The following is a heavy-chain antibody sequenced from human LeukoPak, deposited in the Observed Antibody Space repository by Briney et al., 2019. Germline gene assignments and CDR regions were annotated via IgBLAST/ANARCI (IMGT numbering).Heavy chain of an antibody. CDR3: ARTIFGVTHDFDI. CDR1: GFTFNTYA. Sequence: GGSLRLSCAASGFTFNTYAISWVRQAPGEGREWVAAVGDNKDRVYDAESVRGRVDLSRDNARNTGYMQMSSLRAEDTAVYWCARTIFGVTHDFDIWGQGTLVTVSS. D-gene: IGHD3-3*01. CDR2: VGDNKDRV. V-gene: IGHV3-23*01. J-gene: IGHJ4*03.